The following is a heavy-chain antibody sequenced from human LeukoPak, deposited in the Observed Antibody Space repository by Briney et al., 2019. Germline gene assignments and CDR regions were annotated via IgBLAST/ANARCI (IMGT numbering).Heavy chain of an antibody. CDR2: IYPIDSDA. CDR1: GYIFLNYW. Sequence: GDSLKISCKGSGYIFLNYWIVWVRQMPGKGLEWMGTIYPIDSDARYSPSFQGQVTFSVDRATSTAYLEWSSLRTSDTAMYYCTRHPGQLDVGQDSGFDSWGQGTLVIVSA. D-gene: IGHD5-24*01. CDR3: TRHPGQLDVGQDSGFDS. V-gene: IGHV5-51*01. J-gene: IGHJ4*02.